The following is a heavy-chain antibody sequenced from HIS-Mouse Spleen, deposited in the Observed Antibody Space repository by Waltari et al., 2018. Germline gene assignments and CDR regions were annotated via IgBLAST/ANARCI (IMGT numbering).Heavy chain of an antibody. Sequence: GSLKLSCAASGFTFSGSAMHWVRQASGKGLEWVGRIRSKANSYATAYAASVKGRFTISRDDSKNTAYLQMNSLKTEDTAVYYCTREYSSSSWFDPWGQGTLVTVSS. CDR3: TREYSSSSWFDP. CDR2: IRSKANSYAT. V-gene: IGHV3-73*01. CDR1: GFTFSGSA. J-gene: IGHJ5*02. D-gene: IGHD6-6*01.